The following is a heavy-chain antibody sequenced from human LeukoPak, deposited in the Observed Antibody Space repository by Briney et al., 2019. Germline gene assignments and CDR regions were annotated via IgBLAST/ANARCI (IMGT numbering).Heavy chain of an antibody. V-gene: IGHV1-8*02. D-gene: IGHD1-14*01. CDR1: GYTFTNYD. Sequence: GASVKVSCKASGYTFTNYDINWVRQASGQGFEWMGWMNPNSGNTGYARKFQGRVTMTRDTSINTAYMELSSLRSDDTAVYYCARIVIRGTTADGGDYWGQGTLVTVSS. J-gene: IGHJ4*02. CDR3: ARIVIRGTTADGGDY. CDR2: MNPNSGNT.